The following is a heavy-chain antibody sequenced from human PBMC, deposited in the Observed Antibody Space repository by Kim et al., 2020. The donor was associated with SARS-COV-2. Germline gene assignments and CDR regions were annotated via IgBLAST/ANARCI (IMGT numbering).Heavy chain of an antibody. D-gene: IGHD3-22*01. CDR2: ISSNGGST. Sequence: GGSLRLSCSASGFTFSSYAMHWVRQAPGKGLEYVSAISSNGGSTYYADSVKGRFTISRDNSKNTLYLQMSSLRAEDTAVYYCVKGETTYYYDSSGFVYWGLGTLVTVSS. CDR1: GFTFSSYA. J-gene: IGHJ4*02. V-gene: IGHV3-64D*09. CDR3: VKGETTYYYDSSGFVY.